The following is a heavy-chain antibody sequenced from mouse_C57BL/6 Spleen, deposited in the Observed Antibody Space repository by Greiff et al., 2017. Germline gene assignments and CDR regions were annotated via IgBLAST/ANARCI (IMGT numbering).Heavy chain of an antibody. CDR2: INPSNGGT. V-gene: IGHV1-53*01. CDR1: GYTFTSYW. D-gene: IGHD1-1*01. CDR3: ARAYYYGSSPFAY. Sequence: VKLQESGTELVKPGASVKLSCKASGYTFTSYWMHWVKQRPGQGLEWIGNINPSNGGTNYNEKFKSKATLTVDKSSSTAYMQLSSLTSEDSAVYYCARAYYYGSSPFAYWGQGTLVTVSA. J-gene: IGHJ3*01.